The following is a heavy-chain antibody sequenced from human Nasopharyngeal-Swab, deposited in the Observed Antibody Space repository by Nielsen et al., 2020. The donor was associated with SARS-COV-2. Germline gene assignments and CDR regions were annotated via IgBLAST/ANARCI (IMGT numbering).Heavy chain of an antibody. D-gene: IGHD6-13*01. CDR1: GGSISSGDYY. CDR2: IYTSGST. Sequence: SETLSLTCTVSGGSISSGDYYWSWIRQPAGKGLEWIGRIYTSGSTNYNPSLKSRVTMSVDTSKNQFSLKLSSVTAADTAVYYCARDRASSRGGHWFDPWGQGTLVTVSS. CDR3: ARDRASSRGGHWFDP. J-gene: IGHJ5*02. V-gene: IGHV4-61*02.